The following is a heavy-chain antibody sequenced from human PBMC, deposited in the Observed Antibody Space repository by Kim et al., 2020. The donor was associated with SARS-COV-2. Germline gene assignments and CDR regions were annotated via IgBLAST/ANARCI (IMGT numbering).Heavy chain of an antibody. CDR3: ARDFLYQRGLIVGGTTVGY. CDR2: INPSDGST. CDR1: GYSFTSYH. J-gene: IGHJ4*02. Sequence: ASVKVSCKTSGYSFTSYHMHWVRQAPGQGLEWMGIINPSDGSTSNTQKFQGRVTMTRDTSTSTVYMELSSLSSDDTAIYFCARDFLYQRGLIVGGTTVGYWGQGTLVTVS. D-gene: IGHD1-26*01. V-gene: IGHV1-46*01.